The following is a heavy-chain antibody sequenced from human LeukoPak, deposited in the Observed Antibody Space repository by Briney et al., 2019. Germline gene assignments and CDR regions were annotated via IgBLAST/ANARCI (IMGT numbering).Heavy chain of an antibody. CDR2: INWNGVST. V-gene: IGHV3-20*04. CDR1: GFIFHDFG. D-gene: IGHD3-22*01. CDR3: ARLRRNSDSSGYYYYYDY. Sequence: GGSLRLSCAASGFIFHDFGMGWVRQVPGKGLQWVSGINWNGVSTAYADSVKGRFTISRDNANNSLYLQMDSLRGDDTAVYYCARLRRNSDSSGYYYYYDYWGQGTLVTVSS. J-gene: IGHJ4*02.